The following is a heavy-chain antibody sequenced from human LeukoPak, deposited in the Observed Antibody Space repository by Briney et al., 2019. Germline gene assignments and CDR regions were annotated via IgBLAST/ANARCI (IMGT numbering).Heavy chain of an antibody. J-gene: IGHJ4*02. CDR1: GFTFNNNA. Sequence: GGSLRLSCAASGFTFNNNAMSWVRQAPGKGPEWVSAISGSNSNTYYADSVKGRFTISRDNSKNTLYLQMNSLRAEDTAVYYCAKGIRWELPFDYWGQGTLVTVSS. V-gene: IGHV3-23*01. CDR3: AKGIRWELPFDY. D-gene: IGHD1-26*01. CDR2: ISGSNSNT.